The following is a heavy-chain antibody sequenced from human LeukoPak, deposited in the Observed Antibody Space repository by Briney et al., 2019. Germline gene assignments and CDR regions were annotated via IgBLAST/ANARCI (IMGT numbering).Heavy chain of an antibody. CDR1: GGSFSGYY. CDR2: INHSGST. CDR3: ARDLRITIFGVVISNWFDP. Sequence: SETLSLTCAVYGGSFSGYYWSWIRQPPGKGLEWIGEINHSGSTNYNPSLKSRVTISADTSKNQFSLKLSSVTAADTAVYYCARDLRITIFGVVISNWFDPWGQGTLVTVSS. D-gene: IGHD3-3*01. V-gene: IGHV4-34*01. J-gene: IGHJ5*02.